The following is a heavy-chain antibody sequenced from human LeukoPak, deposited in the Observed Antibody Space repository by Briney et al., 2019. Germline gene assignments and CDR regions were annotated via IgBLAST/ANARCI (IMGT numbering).Heavy chain of an antibody. CDR1: GGSISSYY. CDR3: ARVAGGYSYGYMDY. CDR2: ISTSGST. J-gene: IGHJ4*02. D-gene: IGHD5-18*01. Sequence: PGTLSLTCTVSGGSISSYYWSWIRQPAGKGLESIGHISTSGSTNYNPSLKSRVTMSVDTSKNQFPLKMSSVTAADTAVYYCARVAGGYSYGYMDYWGQGTLVTVSS. V-gene: IGHV4-4*07.